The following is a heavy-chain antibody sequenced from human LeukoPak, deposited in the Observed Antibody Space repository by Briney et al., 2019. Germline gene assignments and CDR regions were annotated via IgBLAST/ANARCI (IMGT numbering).Heavy chain of an antibody. J-gene: IGHJ4*02. CDR3: AKGGYCSGGSCYSELDY. Sequence: GGSLRLSCAASGFTFSSYAMHWVRQAPGKGLEWVSAISGSGGSTYYADSVKGRFTISRDNSKNTLYLQMNSLRAEDTAVYYCAKGGYCSGGSCYSELDYWGQGTLVTVSS. D-gene: IGHD2-15*01. CDR1: GFTFSSYA. V-gene: IGHV3-23*01. CDR2: ISGSGGST.